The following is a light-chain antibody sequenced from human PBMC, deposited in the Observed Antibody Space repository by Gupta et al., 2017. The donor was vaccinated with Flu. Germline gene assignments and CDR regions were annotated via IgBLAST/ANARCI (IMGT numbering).Light chain of an antibody. J-gene: IGLJ3*02. Sequence: QSVLTQPPSASGTPGQRVTISCSGSSSNIGTNTVNWYQQLPGTAPKLLIYSNNERPSGVPDRFSGSTAGTSASLAISGLQSEDEADDDGAAWDDSLNGPVFGGGTKLTVL. CDR1: SSNIGTNT. CDR3: AAWDDSLNGPV. V-gene: IGLV1-44*01. CDR2: SNN.